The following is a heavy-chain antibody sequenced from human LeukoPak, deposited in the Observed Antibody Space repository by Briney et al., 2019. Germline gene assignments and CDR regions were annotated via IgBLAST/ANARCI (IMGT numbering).Heavy chain of an antibody. D-gene: IGHD2-15*01. J-gene: IGHJ5*02. V-gene: IGHV1-8*01. CDR3: ARGRLNLYCSGGSCYTTPRPVA. Sequence: ASVKVSCKASGYTFTSYDINWVRQATGQGLEWMGWMNPNSGNTGYAQKFQGRVTMTRNTSISTAYMELSSLRSEDTAVYYCARGRLNLYCSGGSCYTTPRPVAWGQGTLVTVSS. CDR1: GYTFTSYD. CDR2: MNPNSGNT.